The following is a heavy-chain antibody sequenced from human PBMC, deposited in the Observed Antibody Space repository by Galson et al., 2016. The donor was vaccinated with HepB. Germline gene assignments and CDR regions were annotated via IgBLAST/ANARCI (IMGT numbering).Heavy chain of an antibody. D-gene: IGHD2-8*02. CDR1: GFTFSDFG. Sequence: SLRLSCASSGFTFSDFGMHWVRQAPGQGLEWVAAIAYDGSLKYYGDSVQGRFSVSRDNSKSTLHLEMNSLRPEDTAVYFCVKPQGDRYCTGGSCSTFVAWGPGTLVTVSS. J-gene: IGHJ5*02. CDR2: IAYDGSLK. V-gene: IGHV3-30*18. CDR3: VKPQGDRYCTGGSCSTFVA.